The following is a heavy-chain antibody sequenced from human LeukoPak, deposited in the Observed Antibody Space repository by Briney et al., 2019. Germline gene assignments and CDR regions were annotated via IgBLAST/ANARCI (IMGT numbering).Heavy chain of an antibody. Sequence: SETLSLTCAVYGGSFSGYYWSWIRQPPGKGLEWIGEINHSGSTNYNPSLKSRVTISVDTSKNQFSLKLSSVTAADTAVYYCARRRGYSGSYFQHWGQGTLVTVSS. CDR3: ARRRGYSGSYFQH. D-gene: IGHD1-26*01. CDR2: INHSGST. CDR1: GGSFSGYY. V-gene: IGHV4-34*01. J-gene: IGHJ1*01.